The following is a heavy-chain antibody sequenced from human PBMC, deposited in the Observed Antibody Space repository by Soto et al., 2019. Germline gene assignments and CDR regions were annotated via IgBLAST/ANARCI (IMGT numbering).Heavy chain of an antibody. D-gene: IGHD6-6*01. CDR3: AHSPYSSSSYYFDY. CDR1: GFSLSTSGVG. CDR2: IYWDDDK. J-gene: IGHJ4*02. V-gene: IGHV2-5*02. Sequence: QITLKESGPTLVKPTQTLTLTCTFSGFSLSTSGVGVGWIRQPPGKALEWLALIYWDDDKRDSPFLKSRLTTPKDTYKNQVVLTMPNMDPVDTATYYCAHSPYSSSSYYFDYWGQGTLVTVSS.